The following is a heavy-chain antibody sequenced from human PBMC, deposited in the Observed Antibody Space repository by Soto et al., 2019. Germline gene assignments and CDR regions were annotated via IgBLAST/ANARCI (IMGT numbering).Heavy chain of an antibody. CDR3: ARRGIAAAGLLY. D-gene: IGHD6-13*01. V-gene: IGHV1-3*01. CDR2: INAGNGNT. Sequence: QVQLVQSGAEVKKPGASVKVSCQASGYTFTSYAMHWVRQAPGQRLEWMGWINAGNGNTKYSKKFQGRVTITRDTSAGTAYMELSSLRSEDTAVYDCARRGIAAAGLLYWGQGTTVTVSS. CDR1: GYTFTSYA. J-gene: IGHJ6*02.